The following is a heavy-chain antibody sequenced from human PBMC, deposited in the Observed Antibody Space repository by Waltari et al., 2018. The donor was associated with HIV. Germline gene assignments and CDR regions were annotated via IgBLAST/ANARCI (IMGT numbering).Heavy chain of an antibody. CDR3: AKAPHHYDSSGPVY. J-gene: IGHJ4*02. Sequence: VQLVESGGGVVQPGGSLRLSCTASGFTFSNYGMYWFRQAPGKGLQWVAFIRYDGTNKYYADSVKGRFIISRDNSKNTLSLQMHSLRAEDTAVYYCAKAPHHYDSSGPVYWGQGTLVTVSS. D-gene: IGHD3-22*01. CDR2: IRYDGTNK. V-gene: IGHV3-30*02. CDR1: GFTFSNYG.